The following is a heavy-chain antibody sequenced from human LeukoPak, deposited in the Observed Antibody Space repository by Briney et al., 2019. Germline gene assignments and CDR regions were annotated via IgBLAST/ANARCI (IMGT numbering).Heavy chain of an antibody. D-gene: IGHD3-10*01. CDR3: ARVKAGYYYYMDV. V-gene: IGHV3-53*01. CDR1: GFTVSSNY. J-gene: IGHJ6*03. CDR2: IYSGGST. Sequence: GSLRLSCAASGFTVSSNYMSWVRQAPGKGLEWVSVIYSGGSTYYADSVKGRFTISRDNSKNTLYLQMNSLRAEDTAVYYCARVKAGYYYYMDVWGKGTTVTVSS.